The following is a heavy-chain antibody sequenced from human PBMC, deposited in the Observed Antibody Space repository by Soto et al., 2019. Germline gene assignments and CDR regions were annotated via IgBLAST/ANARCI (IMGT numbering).Heavy chain of an antibody. CDR2: ISYDGSNK. CDR3: ARAKPLMYYYDSSGYYYDYYYYGMDV. D-gene: IGHD3-22*01. Sequence: GGSLRLSCAASGFTFSSYAMHWVRQAPGKGLEWVAVISYDGSNKYYADSVKGRFTISRDNSKNTLYLQMNSLRAEDTAVYYCARAKPLMYYYDSSGYYYDYYYYGMDVWGQGTTVTVSS. J-gene: IGHJ6*02. V-gene: IGHV3-30-3*01. CDR1: GFTFSSYA.